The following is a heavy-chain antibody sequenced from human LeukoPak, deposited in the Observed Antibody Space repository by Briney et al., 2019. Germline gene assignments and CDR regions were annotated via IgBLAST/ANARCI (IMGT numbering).Heavy chain of an antibody. CDR1: GGSISSSSYY. V-gene: IGHV4-39*01. Sequence: SETLSLTCTVSGGSISSSSYYWGWIRQPPGKGLEWIGSIYYSGSTYYNPSLKGRVTISVDTSKNQFSLKLSSVTAADTAVYYCARLGDIVVVPAAMTIDYWGQGTLVTVSS. CDR2: IYYSGST. CDR3: ARLGDIVVVPAAMTIDY. J-gene: IGHJ4*02. D-gene: IGHD2-2*01.